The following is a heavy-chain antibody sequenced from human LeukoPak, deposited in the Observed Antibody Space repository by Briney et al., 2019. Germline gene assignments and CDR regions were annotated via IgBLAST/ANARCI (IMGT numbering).Heavy chain of an antibody. J-gene: IGHJ4*02. Sequence: SETLSLTCTVSGGSISSSSYYWGWIRQPPGKGLEWIGSIYYSGSTYYNPSLKSRVTIPVDTSKNQFSLKLSSVTAADTAVYYCARAPLFDYWGQGTLVTVSS. CDR2: IYYSGST. V-gene: IGHV4-39*07. CDR1: GGSISSSSYY. CDR3: ARAPLFDY.